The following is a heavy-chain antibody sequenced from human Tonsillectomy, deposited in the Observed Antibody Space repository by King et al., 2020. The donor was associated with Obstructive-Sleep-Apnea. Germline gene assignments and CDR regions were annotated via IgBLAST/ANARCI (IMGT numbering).Heavy chain of an antibody. CDR3: ARPRGSSRYYFYGLNV. J-gene: IGHJ6*02. CDR2: IDPSVSYT. V-gene: IGHV5-10-1*03. CDR1: GYSFPNYW. D-gene: IGHD6-13*01. Sequence: QLVQSGAEVKKPGESLRISCKGSGYSFPNYWITWVRQMPGKGLEWMGRIDPSVSYTNYSPSFQGHVTISADKSINTAYLQWGSLKASDTAIYYCARPRGSSRYYFYGLNVWGQGTTVTVSS.